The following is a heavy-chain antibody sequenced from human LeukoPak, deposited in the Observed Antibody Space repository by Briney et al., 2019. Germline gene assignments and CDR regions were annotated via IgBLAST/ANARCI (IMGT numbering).Heavy chain of an antibody. CDR1: GYTFTSYG. D-gene: IGHD6-19*01. Sequence: ASVKVSCTASGYTFTSYGISWVRQAPGQGLEWMGWISAYNGNTNYAQKLQGRVTMTTDTSTSTAYMELRSLRSDDTAVYYCARVPIAVAGGKYYYYGMDVWGQGTTVTVS. CDR2: ISAYNGNT. J-gene: IGHJ6*02. CDR3: ARVPIAVAGGKYYYYGMDV. V-gene: IGHV1-18*01.